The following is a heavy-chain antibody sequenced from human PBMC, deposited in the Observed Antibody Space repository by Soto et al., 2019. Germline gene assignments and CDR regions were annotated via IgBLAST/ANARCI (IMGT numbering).Heavy chain of an antibody. CDR1: GYTFTGYY. D-gene: IGHD2-2*01. Sequence: AEVKFSCQASGYTFTGYYMYWVRQAPGQGLEWMGWVNLNSGDTNYAQKFQGRFTMTRDTSISTAYMELSGLRSDDTDVYYCARQDCKSNGCPPYFDYWGQGTMVTVSS. CDR3: ARQDCKSNGCPPYFDY. V-gene: IGHV1-2*02. J-gene: IGHJ4*02. CDR2: VNLNSGDT.